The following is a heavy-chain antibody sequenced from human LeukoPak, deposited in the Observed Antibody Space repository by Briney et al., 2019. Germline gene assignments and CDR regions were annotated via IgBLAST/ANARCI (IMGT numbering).Heavy chain of an antibody. CDR3: ARSAIAVAGIIHGYYFDY. CDR1: GGTFSSYA. J-gene: IGHJ4*02. D-gene: IGHD6-19*01. CDR2: IIPIFGTA. Sequence: GSSVKVSCKASGGTFSSYAISWVRQAPGQGLEWMGGIIPIFGTANYAQKFQGRVTITADESTSTAYMELSSLRSEGTAVYYCARSAIAVAGIIHGYYFDYWGQGTLVTVSS. V-gene: IGHV1-69*01.